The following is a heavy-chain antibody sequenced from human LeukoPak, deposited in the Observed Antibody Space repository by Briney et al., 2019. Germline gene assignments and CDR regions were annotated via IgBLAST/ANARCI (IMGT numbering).Heavy chain of an antibody. Sequence: PSETLSLTCTVSGGSISSYYWSWIRQPPGKGLEWIGYIYYSGSTNYNPSLKSRVTISVDTSKNQFSLKLSSVTAADTAVYYCARESDFWSGYHSFRLVDYWGQGTLVTVSS. CDR3: ARESDFWSGYHSFRLVDY. CDR2: IYYSGST. J-gene: IGHJ4*02. CDR1: GGSISSYY. D-gene: IGHD3-3*01. V-gene: IGHV4-59*01.